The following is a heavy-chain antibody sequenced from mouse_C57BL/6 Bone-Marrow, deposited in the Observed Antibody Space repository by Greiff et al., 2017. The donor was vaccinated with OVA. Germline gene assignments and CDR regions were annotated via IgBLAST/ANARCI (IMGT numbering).Heavy chain of an antibody. J-gene: IGHJ2*01. D-gene: IGHD2-4*01. CDR3: ARENYGEDY. CDR1: GYTFTSYW. CDR2: IDPSDSYT. V-gene: IGHV1-50*01. Sequence: QVQLKQPGAELVKPGASVKLSCKASGYTFTSYWMQWVKQRPGQGLEWIGEIDPSDSYTNYNQKFKGKATLTVDTSSSTAYMQLSSLTSEDSAVYYCARENYGEDYWGQGTTLTVSS.